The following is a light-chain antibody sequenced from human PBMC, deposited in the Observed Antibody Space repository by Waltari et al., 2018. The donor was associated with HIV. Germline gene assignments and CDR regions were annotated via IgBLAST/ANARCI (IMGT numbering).Light chain of an antibody. Sequence: DIVMTKSPLSLPVTPGEPASISCRSRQNLLHSNGYNYLDWFLQKTGQSPQLLIYLGSNRASGVPDRFRGSGSGTDFTLKISRVEAEDVGVYYCMQSLQTPRTFGQGTKLEIK. CDR3: MQSLQTPRT. V-gene: IGKV2-28*01. CDR1: QNLLHSNGYNY. J-gene: IGKJ2*01. CDR2: LGS.